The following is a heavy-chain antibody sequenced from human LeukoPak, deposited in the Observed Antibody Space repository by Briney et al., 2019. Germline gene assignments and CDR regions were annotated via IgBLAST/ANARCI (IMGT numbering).Heavy chain of an antibody. V-gene: IGHV1-69*13. CDR1: GYTFTSYG. Sequence: GASVKVSCKASGYTFTSYGISWVRQAPGQGLEWMGGIIPIFGTANYAQKFQGRVTITADESTSTAYMELSSLRSEDTAVYYCASGEHDYVWGSYRYTGFDYWGQGTLVTVSS. D-gene: IGHD3-16*02. J-gene: IGHJ4*02. CDR3: ASGEHDYVWGSYRYTGFDY. CDR2: IIPIFGTA.